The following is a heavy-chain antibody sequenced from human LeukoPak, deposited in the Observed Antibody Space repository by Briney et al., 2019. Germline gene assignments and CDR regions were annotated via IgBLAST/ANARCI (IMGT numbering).Heavy chain of an antibody. CDR3: ARDRADYGDGIDY. V-gene: IGHV3-33*01. Sequence: QPGRSLRLSCAASGFTFSSYGIHWVRQAPGKGLEWVAVIWYDGSNKYYAEPVQGRLTISRDNSKNRLYLQMNRLRVEDTTVYYCARDRADYGDGIDYWGQGTLVTVSS. J-gene: IGHJ4*02. CDR1: GFTFSSYG. D-gene: IGHD4-17*01. CDR2: IWYDGSNK.